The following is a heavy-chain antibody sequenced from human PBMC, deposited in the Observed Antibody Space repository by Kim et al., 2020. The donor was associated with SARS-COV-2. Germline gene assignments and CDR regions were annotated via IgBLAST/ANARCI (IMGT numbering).Heavy chain of an antibody. CDR1: GDSVSSGSYY. J-gene: IGHJ4*02. Sequence: SETLSLTCTVSGDSVSSGSYYWSWIRQPPGKGLEWIGYIYYSGSTNYNPSLKSRVTISVDTSKNQFSLKLSSVTAADTAVYYCASGWELPDYWGQGTLVTVSS. CDR2: IYYSGST. CDR3: ASGWELPDY. V-gene: IGHV4-61*01. D-gene: IGHD1-26*01.